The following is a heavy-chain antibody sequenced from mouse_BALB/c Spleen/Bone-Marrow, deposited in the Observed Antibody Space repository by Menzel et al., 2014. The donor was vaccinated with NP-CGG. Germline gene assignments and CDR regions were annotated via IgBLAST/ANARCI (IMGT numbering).Heavy chain of an antibody. CDR1: GYSFTSYW. CDR3: ARDGITTATYYYAMDY. V-gene: IGHV1S126*01. D-gene: IGHD1-2*01. J-gene: IGHJ4*01. Sequence: VKLMESGPQLVRPGASVKISCKASGYSFTSYWMHWVKQRPGQGLEWIGMIDPFDSETRLNQKFKDKATLTVDKSSSTAYMQLSSPTSEDSAVYYSARDGITTATYYYAMDYWGQGTSVTVSS. CDR2: IDPFDSET.